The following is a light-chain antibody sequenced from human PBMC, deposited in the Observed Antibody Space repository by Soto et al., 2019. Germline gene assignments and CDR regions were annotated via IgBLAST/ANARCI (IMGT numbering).Light chain of an antibody. Sequence: QSVLTQPTSASGSPGQSVTISCTGTSSDVGAYNYVSWYQQHPGKAPKLMIYDVTTRPSGVPDRFSGSKSGNTASLTVAGLQAEDEADYFCSSYTGSDNLVFGGGTKVTVL. J-gene: IGLJ2*01. CDR3: SSYTGSDNLV. V-gene: IGLV2-8*01. CDR1: SSDVGAYNY. CDR2: DVT.